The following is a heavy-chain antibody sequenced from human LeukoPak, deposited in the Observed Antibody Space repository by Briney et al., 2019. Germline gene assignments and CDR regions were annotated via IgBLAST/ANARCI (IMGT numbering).Heavy chain of an antibody. D-gene: IGHD3-9*01. J-gene: IGHJ3*02. V-gene: IGHV3-9*03. CDR2: ISWNSGSI. CDR3: AKAFDILTGYYKGAFDI. CDR1: GFTFDDYA. Sequence: PGGSLRLSCAASGFTFDDYAMHWVRQAPGKGLEWVSGISWNSGSIGYADSVKGRFTISRDNAKNSLYLQRKSMRAEDMDLYYCAKAFDILTGYYKGAFDIWGQGTMVTVSS.